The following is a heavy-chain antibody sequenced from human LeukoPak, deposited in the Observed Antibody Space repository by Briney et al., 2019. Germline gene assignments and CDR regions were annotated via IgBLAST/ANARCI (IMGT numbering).Heavy chain of an antibody. V-gene: IGHV4-59*01. CDR1: GGALSSYY. J-gene: IGHJ6*02. CDR2: IYFSGST. D-gene: IGHD5-18*01. Sequence: SETLSLTCTVSGGALSSYYWSWIRQPPGKGLEWVGYIYFSGSTNYNPSLKSRVTISVDTSKNQFSLKLSSVTAADTAVYYCARLRYVDTAMVTDYYGMDVWGQGTTVTVSS. CDR3: ARLRYVDTAMVTDYYGMDV.